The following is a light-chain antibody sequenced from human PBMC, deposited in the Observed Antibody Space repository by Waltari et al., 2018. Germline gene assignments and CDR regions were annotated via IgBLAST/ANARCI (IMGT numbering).Light chain of an antibody. CDR2: VGTDGSVG. CDR3: GADDGTGNTFVWV. V-gene: IGLV9-49*03. CDR1: SGRTHYK. J-gene: IGLJ3*02. Sequence: LTQPPSASASRGASITLTCTLSSGRTHYKVDWYQQRPGKGPQFLMRVGTDGSVGSKGQGIPDRFSVSASGLNRYLTIEDIQEEDEADYHCGADDGTGNTFVWVFGGGTTLSVL.